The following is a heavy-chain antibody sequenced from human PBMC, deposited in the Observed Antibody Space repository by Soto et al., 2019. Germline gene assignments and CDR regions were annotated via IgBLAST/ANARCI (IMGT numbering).Heavy chain of an antibody. J-gene: IGHJ5*02. D-gene: IGHD4-4*01. CDR2: IYSSGST. CDR1: GFTVCDNY. V-gene: IGHV3-66*04. CDR3: ARPPTRTNYADRFDP. Sequence: GGSLRLSCAAFGFTVCDNYMGWVRQAPGKRLEWVSVIYSSGSTYYPDSVKGRFTISRDNSNNILYLQMNSLRVEDTAVYYCARPPTRTNYADRFDPWGQGTMVTVSS.